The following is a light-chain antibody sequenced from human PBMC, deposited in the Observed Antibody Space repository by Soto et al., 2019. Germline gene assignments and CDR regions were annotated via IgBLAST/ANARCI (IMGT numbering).Light chain of an antibody. V-gene: IGKV3-11*01. CDR3: QQRDKWPLT. J-gene: IGKJ2*01. Sequence: EIVLTQSPATLSLSPGERATLSCRASQSVGSYLAWYQHKPGQAPRLLMYGASNRATDIPGRFSGRGSGTDFTLTISSLESGDSAVYYCQQRDKWPLTFGQGTKLEIK. CDR1: QSVGSY. CDR2: GAS.